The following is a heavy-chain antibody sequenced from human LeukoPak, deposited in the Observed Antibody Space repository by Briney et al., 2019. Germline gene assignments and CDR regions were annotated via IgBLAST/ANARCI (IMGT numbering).Heavy chain of an antibody. CDR1: GFTFSSYA. CDR3: AKGPLPRIDY. V-gene: IGHV3-23*01. CDR2: INSNGGST. Sequence: GGSLRLSCAASGFTFSSYAMNWVRQAPGKGLEWVSAINSNGGSTYYADSVKGRFTISRDNSKNTLYLQMNSLRAEDTAVYFCAKGPLPRIDYWGQGTLVTVSS. J-gene: IGHJ4*02.